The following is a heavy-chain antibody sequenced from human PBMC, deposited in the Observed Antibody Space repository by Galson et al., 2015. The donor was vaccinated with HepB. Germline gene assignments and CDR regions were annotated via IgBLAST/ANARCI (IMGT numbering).Heavy chain of an antibody. CDR2: TYYRSKWYN. J-gene: IGHJ4*02. CDR3: ARGWFGEFSWLGS. V-gene: IGHV6-1*01. Sequence: CAISGDSVSSNSAAWNWIRQSPSSGLERLGRTYYRSKWYNDYAVSVKSRITINTDTSKDQFSLQLNSVTPDDTAVLYCARGWFGEFSWLGSWGQGTLVTVSS. CDR1: GDSVSSNSAA. D-gene: IGHD3-10*01.